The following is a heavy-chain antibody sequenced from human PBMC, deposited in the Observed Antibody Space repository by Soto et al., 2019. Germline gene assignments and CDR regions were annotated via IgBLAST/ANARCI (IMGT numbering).Heavy chain of an antibody. CDR2: ISSSSSYI. V-gene: IGHV3-21*01. D-gene: IGHD3-3*01. Sequence: GGSLRLSCAASGFTFSSYSMNWVRQAPGKGLEWVSSISSSSSYIYYADSVKGRFTISRDNAKNSLYLQMNSLRAEDTAVYYCARETGYDFWSGYGYYYYMDVWGKGTTVTVSS. CDR3: ARETGYDFWSGYGYYYYMDV. CDR1: GFTFSSYS. J-gene: IGHJ6*03.